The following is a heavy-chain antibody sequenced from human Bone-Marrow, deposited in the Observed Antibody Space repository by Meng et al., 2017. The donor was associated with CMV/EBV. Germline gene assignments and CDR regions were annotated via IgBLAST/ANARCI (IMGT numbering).Heavy chain of an antibody. V-gene: IGHV3-9*01. CDR2: ISWNSDNT. Sequence: SLKISCAASGFIFDDYAMHWVRQVPGKGLEWVSGISWNSDNTEYADSVKGRFTITRDNAKNTLYLQMNSLRAEDTAVYYCASIFWSGNYGMDVWGQGTTVTVSS. CDR3: ASIFWSGNYGMDV. J-gene: IGHJ6*02. CDR1: GFIFDDYA. D-gene: IGHD3-3*01.